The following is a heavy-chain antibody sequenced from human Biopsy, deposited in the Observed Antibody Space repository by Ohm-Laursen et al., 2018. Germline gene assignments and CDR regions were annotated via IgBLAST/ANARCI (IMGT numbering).Heavy chain of an antibody. V-gene: IGHV3-23*01. CDR2: ITTDSGRI. D-gene: IGHD3-9*01. Sequence: SLRLSCSASGFTLSDGMTWVRQAPGKGLEWVSSITTDSGRIFYADSVRGRFTISRDNSKNTLYLQMNSLRAEDTAEYYCARHLRYNDDWGQGTLVTVSS. CDR1: GFTLSDG. CDR3: ARHLRYNDD. J-gene: IGHJ4*02.